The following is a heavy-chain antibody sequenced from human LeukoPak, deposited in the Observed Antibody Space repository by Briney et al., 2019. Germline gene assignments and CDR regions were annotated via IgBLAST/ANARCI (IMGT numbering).Heavy chain of an antibody. CDR1: GFTFSGHY. J-gene: IGHJ4*02. V-gene: IGHV3-72*01. Sequence: GGSLRLSCAASGFTFSGHYMDWVRQAPGKGLEWLARSRDKAKSYSTEHAASVKGRFTISRDNSKNSLYLQMNSLKTEDTAVYYCARRSNTYYTFDYWGQGTLVTISS. D-gene: IGHD2-2*01. CDR2: SRDKAKSYST. CDR3: ARRSNTYYTFDY.